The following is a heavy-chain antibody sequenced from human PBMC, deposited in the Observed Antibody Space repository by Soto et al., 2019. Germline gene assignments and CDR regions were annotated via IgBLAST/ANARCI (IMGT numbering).Heavy chain of an antibody. Sequence: QVQLVESGGGVVQPGRSLRLSCAASGFTFSSYGMHWVRQAPGKGLEWVAVISYDGSNKYYADSVKGRFTISRDNSKNPLQLQMNSLLAEDTAVYYCAKTAGVAARFGYFDYWGQGTLVTVSS. J-gene: IGHJ4*02. CDR3: AKTAGVAARFGYFDY. V-gene: IGHV3-30*18. CDR2: ISYDGSNK. CDR1: GFTFSSYG. D-gene: IGHD3-10*01.